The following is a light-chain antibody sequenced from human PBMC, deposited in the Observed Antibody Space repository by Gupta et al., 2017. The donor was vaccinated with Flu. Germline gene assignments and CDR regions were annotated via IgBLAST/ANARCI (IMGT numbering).Light chain of an antibody. J-gene: IGKJ1*01. CDR1: QSLIFTDGSAY. CDR3: MQSTGRSWT. V-gene: IGKV2-30*01. CDR2: KVD. Sequence: EAVLTQSPLSLTVTLGQSASIPCRSRQSLIFTDGSAYVSWLHQRPGQSPRRLMYKVDNRDPGVPDRGCGSGSATNVTLTISRVEAEDVGVDYGMQSTGRSWTFGQGTKVEIK.